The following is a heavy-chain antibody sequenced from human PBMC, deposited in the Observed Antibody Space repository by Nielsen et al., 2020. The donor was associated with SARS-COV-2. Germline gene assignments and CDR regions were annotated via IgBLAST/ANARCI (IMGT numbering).Heavy chain of an antibody. CDR3: ARCVFGTLFGLDP. J-gene: IGHJ5*02. CDR1: GFTFSDYY. Sequence: GESLKISCAASGFTFSDYYMSWIRQAPGKGLEWVSYISSSGSTIYYADSVKGRFTISRDNAKNSLYLQMNSLRAEDTAVYYCARCVFGTLFGLDPWGQGTLVTVSS. D-gene: IGHD3/OR15-3a*01. CDR2: ISSSGSTI. V-gene: IGHV3-11*01.